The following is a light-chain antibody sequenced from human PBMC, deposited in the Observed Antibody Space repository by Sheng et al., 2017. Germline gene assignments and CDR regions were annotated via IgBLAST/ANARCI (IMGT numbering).Light chain of an antibody. CDR3: QQYSTFATT. CDR1: QSISFW. V-gene: IGKV1-5*03. CDR2: KAS. Sequence: DIQMIQSPSTLSASIGDTVTISCRASQSISFWLAWYQQKPGEAPKLLISKASNLESGVPSRFRGNRSGTQFTLTINSLQPEDSATYYCQQYSTFATTFGQGT. J-gene: IGKJ2*01.